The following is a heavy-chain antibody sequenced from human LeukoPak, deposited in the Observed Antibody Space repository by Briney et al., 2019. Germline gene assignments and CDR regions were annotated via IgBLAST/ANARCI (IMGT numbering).Heavy chain of an antibody. V-gene: IGHV3-23*01. CDR1: GFTFSSYA. Sequence: GGSLRLSCAASGFTFSSYAMSWVRQAPGKGLEWVSAISGSGGSTYYADSVKGRFTISRDNSKNTLYLQMSSLRAEDTAVYYCAKDKATYYDFWSGSDYWGQGTLVTVSS. CDR3: AKDKATYYDFWSGSDY. CDR2: ISGSGGST. J-gene: IGHJ4*02. D-gene: IGHD3-3*01.